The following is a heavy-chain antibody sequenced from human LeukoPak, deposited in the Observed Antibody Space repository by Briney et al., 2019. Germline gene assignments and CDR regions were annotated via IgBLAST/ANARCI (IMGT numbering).Heavy chain of an antibody. CDR3: ARVPYYYDSSGMVLFDY. D-gene: IGHD3-22*01. CDR1: GYTFTSYD. V-gene: IGHV1-8*03. CDR2: MNPNSGNT. J-gene: IGHJ4*02. Sequence: ASVKVSCKASGYTFTSYDINWVRQATGQGLEWMGWMNPNSGNTGYAQKFQGRVTITRNTSISTAYMELSSLRSEDTAVYYCARVPYYYDSSGMVLFDYWGQGTLVTVSS.